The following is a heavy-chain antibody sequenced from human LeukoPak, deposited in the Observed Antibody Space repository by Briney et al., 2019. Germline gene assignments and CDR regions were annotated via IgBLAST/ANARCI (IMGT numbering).Heavy chain of an antibody. CDR1: GFIFHDYA. CDR2: ISWNSGSI. D-gene: IGHD2/OR15-2a*01. V-gene: IGHV3-9*01. CDR3: AKDVKHYCSFDY. Sequence: PGGSLRLSCAASGFIFHDYAMHWVRHAPGKGLEWVSYISWNSGSIVYADSVKGRFTISRDNAKNSLYLQMDSLRPEDTAFYYCAKDVKHYCSFDYCGQGTLVTVSS. J-gene: IGHJ4*02.